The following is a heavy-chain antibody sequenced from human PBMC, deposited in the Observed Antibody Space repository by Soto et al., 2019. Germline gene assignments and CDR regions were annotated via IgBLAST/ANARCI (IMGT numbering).Heavy chain of an antibody. J-gene: IGHJ3*02. CDR2: ISAYNGNT. Sequence: GAAVKVSCKASGYTFTSYGISWVRQAPGQGLEWMGWISAYNGNTNYAQKLQGRVTMTTDTSTSTAYMELRSLRSDDTAVYYCAVPGVAAHQYAFDIWGQGTMVTVSS. CDR3: AVPGVAAHQYAFDI. CDR1: GYTFTSYG. V-gene: IGHV1-18*01. D-gene: IGHD2-15*01.